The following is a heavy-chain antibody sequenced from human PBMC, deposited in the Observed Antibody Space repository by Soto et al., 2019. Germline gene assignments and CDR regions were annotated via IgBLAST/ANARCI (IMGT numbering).Heavy chain of an antibody. Sequence: SETLSLTCAVYGGSFSGYYWSWIRQPPGKGLEWIGEINHSGSTNYNPSLKSRVTISVDTSKNQFSLKLSSVTAADTAVYYCAASCVACGGFNYYGMDVWGQGTTVTVSS. CDR1: GGSFSGYY. CDR3: AASCVACGGFNYYGMDV. CDR2: INHSGST. J-gene: IGHJ6*02. D-gene: IGHD2-21*01. V-gene: IGHV4-34*09.